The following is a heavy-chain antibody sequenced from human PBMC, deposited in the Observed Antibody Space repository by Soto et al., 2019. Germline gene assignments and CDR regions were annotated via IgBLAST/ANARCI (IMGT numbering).Heavy chain of an antibody. J-gene: IGHJ3*02. V-gene: IGHV1-69*13. CDR3: ARGGVDTAMVDAFDI. Sequence: ASVKVSCKASGGTFSSYAISWVRQAPGQGLEWMGGIIPIFGTANYAQKFQGRVTITADESTSTAYMGLSSLRSEDTAVYYCARGGVDTAMVDAFDIWGQGTMVTVSS. CDR1: GGTFSSYA. D-gene: IGHD5-18*01. CDR2: IIPIFGTA.